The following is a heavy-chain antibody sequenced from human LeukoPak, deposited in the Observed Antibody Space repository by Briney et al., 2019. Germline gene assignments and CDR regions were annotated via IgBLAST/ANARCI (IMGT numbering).Heavy chain of an antibody. V-gene: IGHV1-18*01. CDR2: LSAYNGNT. CDR1: GYTLTSYG. Sequence: GASVNVSCKASGYTLTSYGIRWVRPAPGQGRDGMGWLSAYNGNTNYAQKLQGRVTMPRHTSTRTAYMELRSLRSDDTAVYYCAGGSRIAARFFDYGGEGTLVTVS. D-gene: IGHD6-6*01. CDR3: AGGSRIAARFFDY. J-gene: IGHJ4*02.